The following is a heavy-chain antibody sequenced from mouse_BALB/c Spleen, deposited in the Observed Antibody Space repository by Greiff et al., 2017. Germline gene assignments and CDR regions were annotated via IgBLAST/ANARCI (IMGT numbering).Heavy chain of an antibody. CDR1: GDSITSGY. V-gene: IGHV3-8*02. J-gene: IGHJ1*01. Sequence: EVQLVESGPSLVKPSQTLSLTCSVTGDSITSGYWNWIRKFPGNKLEYMGYISYSGSTYYNPSLKSRISITRDTSKNQYYLQLNSVTTEDTATYYCARNYGNSYWYFDVWGAGTTVTVSS. CDR3: ARNYGNSYWYFDV. D-gene: IGHD2-1*01. CDR2: ISYSGST.